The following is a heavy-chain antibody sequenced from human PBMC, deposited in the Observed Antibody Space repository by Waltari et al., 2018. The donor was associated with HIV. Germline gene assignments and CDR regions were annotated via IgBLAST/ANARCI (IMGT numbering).Heavy chain of an antibody. Sequence: QVQLVQSGAEVKKPGASVKVSCKASGYTFTSFDISWVRQATGHGLEWMGWMSRNSGNTGYAQKFQGRITMTRDTPTGTAYMELSSLRSEDTAVYYCARGQNWGASYWYFDLWGRGTLVTVSS. CDR3: ARGQNWGASYWYFDL. CDR2: MSRNSGNT. D-gene: IGHD7-27*01. J-gene: IGHJ2*01. CDR1: GYTFTSFD. V-gene: IGHV1-8*01.